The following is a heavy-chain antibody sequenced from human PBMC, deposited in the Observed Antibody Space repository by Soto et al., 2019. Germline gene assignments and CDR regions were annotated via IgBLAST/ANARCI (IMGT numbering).Heavy chain of an antibody. CDR2: IIPIFGTA. V-gene: IGHV1-69*13. Sequence: SVKVSCKASGGTFSSYAISWVRQAPGQGLEWMGGIIPIFGTANYAQKFQGRVTITAGESTNTAYMELSSLRSEDTAVYYCARDYYGSGSYYKPFDYWGQGTLVTVSS. D-gene: IGHD3-10*01. CDR3: ARDYYGSGSYYKPFDY. J-gene: IGHJ4*02. CDR1: GGTFSSYA.